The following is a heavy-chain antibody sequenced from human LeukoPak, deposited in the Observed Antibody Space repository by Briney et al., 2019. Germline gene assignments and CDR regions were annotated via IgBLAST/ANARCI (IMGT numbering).Heavy chain of an antibody. CDR2: ISSGSRTI. CDR3: ARESISGHRDFDY. D-gene: IGHD1-26*01. J-gene: IGHJ4*02. Sequence: HSGGSLRLSCAASGFTFSSYSMNWVRQAPGKGLEWVSYISSGSRTIYYADSVKGRFTVSRDNAKNSLYLQMNSLRAEDTAVYYCARESISGHRDFDYWGQGTLVTVSS. CDR1: GFTFSSYS. V-gene: IGHV3-48*01.